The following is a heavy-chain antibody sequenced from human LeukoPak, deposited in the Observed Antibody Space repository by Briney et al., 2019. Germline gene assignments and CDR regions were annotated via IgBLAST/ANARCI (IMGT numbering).Heavy chain of an antibody. V-gene: IGHV3-43*02. D-gene: IGHD6-13*01. Sequence: GGSLRLSCAASGFTFDDYAMHWVRQAPGKGLEWVSLISGDGGSAYYADSVKGRFTISRDNSKNSLYPQMNSLRTEDTALYYCAKGIAAAGLTDYWGQGTLVTVSS. CDR2: ISGDGGSA. CDR1: GFTFDDYA. CDR3: AKGIAAAGLTDY. J-gene: IGHJ4*02.